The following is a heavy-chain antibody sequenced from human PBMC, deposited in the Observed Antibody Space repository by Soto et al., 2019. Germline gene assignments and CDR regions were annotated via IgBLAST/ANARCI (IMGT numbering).Heavy chain of an antibody. V-gene: IGHV3-48*03. CDR2: ISISGNTI. CDR1: GFTFSSYE. D-gene: IGHD1-1*01. Sequence: PGGSLRLSCAASGFTFSSYEMSWGRQAQGKGLEWVSYISISGNTIDYADSVKGRFTISRDNAKNSLFLQMNSLRAEDTAVDYCAPAPTGLDVWGQGTTVTVSS. J-gene: IGHJ6*02. CDR3: APAPTGLDV.